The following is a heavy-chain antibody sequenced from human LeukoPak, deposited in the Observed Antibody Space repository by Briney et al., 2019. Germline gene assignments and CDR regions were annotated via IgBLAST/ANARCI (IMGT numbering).Heavy chain of an antibody. V-gene: IGHV1-46*01. D-gene: IGHD4-23*01. J-gene: IGHJ4*02. Sequence: ASVKVSCQASGYSFTNYYIHWVRQAPGHGLEWMGIINPRSGSTSYAQKLHARVTMTKDTSTSTVYMELSSLRSEDTAVYYCARDRDYGGNSISFDYWGQGTLVTVSS. CDR3: ARDRDYGGNSISFDY. CDR1: GYSFTNYY. CDR2: INPRSGST.